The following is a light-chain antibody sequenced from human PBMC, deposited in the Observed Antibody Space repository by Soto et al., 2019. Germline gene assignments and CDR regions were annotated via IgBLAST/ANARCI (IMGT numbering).Light chain of an antibody. J-gene: IGKJ2*01. V-gene: IGKV3-20*01. Sequence: EIVLTQSPGTLSLSPGERATLSCRASQSVSSSYLAWYQQKPGQAPRLLIYGASRRATGIQDRFSGSGSGTDFTLTISRLEHDDFAVYYCQQYGSSPDTFGQGTKLEIK. CDR1: QSVSSSY. CDR3: QQYGSSPDT. CDR2: GAS.